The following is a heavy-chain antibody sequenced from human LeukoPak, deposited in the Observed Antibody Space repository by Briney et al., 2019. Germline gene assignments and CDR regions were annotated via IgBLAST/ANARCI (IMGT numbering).Heavy chain of an antibody. V-gene: IGHV1-8*01. D-gene: IGHD3-3*01. CDR3: ARGIPSSIFGVVIILDYYYGMDV. CDR2: MNPNSGNT. J-gene: IGHJ6*02. Sequence: WASVKVSCKASGYTFTSYDINWVRPATGQGLEWMGWMNPNSGNTGYAQKFQGRVTMTRNTSISTAYMELSSLRSEGTAVYYCARGIPSSIFGVVIILDYYYGMDVWGQGTTVTVSS. CDR1: GYTFTSYD.